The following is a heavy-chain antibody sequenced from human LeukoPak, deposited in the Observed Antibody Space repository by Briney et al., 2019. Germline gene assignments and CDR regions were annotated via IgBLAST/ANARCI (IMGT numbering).Heavy chain of an antibody. J-gene: IGHJ4*02. CDR1: GFTFSSCW. V-gene: IGHV3-74*01. D-gene: IGHD3-16*01. CDR3: ASGAGMITFGGVFDY. CDR2: INSDGSST. Sequence: GGSLRLSCAASGFTFSSCWMHWVRQAPGKGLVWVSRINSDGSSTSYADSVKGRFTISRDNAKNTLYLQMNSLRAEDTAVYYCASGAGMITFGGVFDYWGQGTLVTVSS.